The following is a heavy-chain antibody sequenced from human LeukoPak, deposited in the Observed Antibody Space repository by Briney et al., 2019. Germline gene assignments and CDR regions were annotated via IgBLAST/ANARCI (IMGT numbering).Heavy chain of an antibody. V-gene: IGHV4-59*01. CDR3: AGGACGGDCYPLYYYYGMDV. CDR2: IYYSGST. J-gene: IGHJ6*02. D-gene: IGHD2-21*02. CDR1: GGSISSYY. Sequence: SETLSLTCTVSGGSISSYYWSWIRQPPGKGLEWIGYIYYSGSTNYNPSLKSRVTISVDTSKSQFSLKLSSVTAADTAVYYCAGGACGGDCYPLYYYYGMDVWGQGTTVTVSS.